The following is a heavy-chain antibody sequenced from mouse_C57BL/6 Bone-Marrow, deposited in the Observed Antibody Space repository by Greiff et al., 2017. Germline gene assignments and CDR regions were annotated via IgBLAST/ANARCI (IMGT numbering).Heavy chain of an antibody. CDR3: ARWGQLDY. CDR1: GYTFTSYW. Sequence: QVQLKQPGAELVMPGASVKLSCKASGYTFTSYWMHWVKQRPGQGLEWIGEIDPSDSYTNYNQKFKGKSTLTVYKSSSTAYMQLSSLTSEDSAVYYCARWGQLDYWGQGTTLTVSS. CDR2: IDPSDSYT. V-gene: IGHV1-69*01. J-gene: IGHJ2*01.